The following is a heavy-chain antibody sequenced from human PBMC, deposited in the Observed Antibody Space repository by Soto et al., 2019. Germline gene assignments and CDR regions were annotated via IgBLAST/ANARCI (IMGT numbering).Heavy chain of an antibody. D-gene: IGHD2-21*02. CDR3: ARGGHVVVVTAALDN. CDR2: ANPSGGHT. CDR1: GDTFTDYY. Sequence: QVQLVQSGAEVKKPGASVKVSCKASGDTFTDYYIHWVRQAPGQGLEWMGTANPSGGHTTYAQHLLGRMTRTRDTSTSILYIELTSLISEDTAIYSCARGGHVVVVTAALDNWGQGTLVTVSS. J-gene: IGHJ4*02. V-gene: IGHV1-46*01.